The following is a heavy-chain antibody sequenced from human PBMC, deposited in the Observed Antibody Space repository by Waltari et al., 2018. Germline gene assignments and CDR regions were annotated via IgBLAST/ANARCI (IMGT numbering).Heavy chain of an antibody. CDR1: GRSLVVYH. CDR3: ARVFGYYYYYMDV. J-gene: IGHJ6*03. CDR2: INDSGRT. Sequence: QVQLQQWGAGLLKPSETLSLSCDVPGRSLVVYHWTWIRQPPGKGLEWIGEINDSGRTTYNPSLESRVTVSIDTANNQFSLRVRSVTAADTAVYYCARVFGYYYYYMDVWGKGTTVTISS. V-gene: IGHV4-34*02. D-gene: IGHD3-3*01.